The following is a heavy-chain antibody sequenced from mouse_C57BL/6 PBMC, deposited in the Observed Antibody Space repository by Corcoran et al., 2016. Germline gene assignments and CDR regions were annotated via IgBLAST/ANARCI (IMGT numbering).Heavy chain of an antibody. CDR1: GYTFTDYY. D-gene: IGHD2-1*01. CDR2: INPNNGGT. J-gene: IGHJ2*01. CDR3: ARRGMGNYPYLDY. Sequence: EVQLQTSGPELVKPGASLKIPCKAPGYTFTDYYMTWVKQSHGKSLEWSGDINPNNGGTSYNQKFKGKATLTVDKSSSTAYMELRSLTSEDSAVYYCARRGMGNYPYLDYLGQGTTFTVS. V-gene: IGHV1-26*01.